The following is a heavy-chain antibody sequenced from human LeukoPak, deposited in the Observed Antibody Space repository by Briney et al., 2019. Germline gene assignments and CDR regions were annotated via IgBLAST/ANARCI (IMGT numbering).Heavy chain of an antibody. CDR1: GGTFSSYA. J-gene: IGHJ4*02. D-gene: IGHD2-2*01. Sequence: SVKVSCKAFGGTFSSYAISWVRQAPGQGLEWMGGIIPIFGTANYAQKFQGRVTITADESTSTAYMELSSLRSEDTAVYYCARDMQAGREGNYWGQGTLVTVSS. CDR3: ARDMQAGREGNY. V-gene: IGHV1-69*13. CDR2: IIPIFGTA.